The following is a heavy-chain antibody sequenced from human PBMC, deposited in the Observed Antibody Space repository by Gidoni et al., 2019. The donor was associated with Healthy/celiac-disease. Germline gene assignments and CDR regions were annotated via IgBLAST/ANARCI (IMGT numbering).Heavy chain of an antibody. CDR1: GFTFDDYA. CDR3: AKDSTMIVGGDAFDI. V-gene: IGHV3-9*01. CDR2: SSWNSGSI. J-gene: IGHJ3*02. Sequence: EVQLVQSGGGLVQPGRSLRRSCAASGFTFDDYAMHWVRQAPGKGLEEVSGSSWNSGSIGYADSVKGRFTISRDNAKNSLYLQMNSLRAEDTALYYCAKDSTMIVGGDAFDIWGQGTMVTVSS. D-gene: IGHD3-22*01.